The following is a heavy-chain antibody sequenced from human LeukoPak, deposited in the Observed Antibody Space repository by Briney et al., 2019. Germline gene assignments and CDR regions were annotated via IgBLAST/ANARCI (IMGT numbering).Heavy chain of an antibody. CDR1: GGSFSGYY. CDR3: AREGYCSGGSCPRIGWFDP. J-gene: IGHJ5*02. Sequence: PSETLSLTCAVYGGSFSGYYWSWIRQPPGKGLEWIGEINHRRSTNYNPSLKSRVTMSVDTSKNQFSLKLSSVTAADTAVYYCAREGYCSGGSCPRIGWFDPWGQGTLVTVSS. CDR2: INHRRST. V-gene: IGHV4-34*01. D-gene: IGHD2-15*01.